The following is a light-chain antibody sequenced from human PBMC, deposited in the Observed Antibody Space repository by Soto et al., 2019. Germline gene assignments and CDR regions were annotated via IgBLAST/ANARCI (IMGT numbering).Light chain of an antibody. CDR1: SSNIGAGYD. CDR2: RNT. CDR3: SSFAGSNNFPYV. J-gene: IGLJ1*01. Sequence: QSVLTQPPSVSGAPGQRVTISCTGSSSNIGAGYDVHWYQQLPGTAPKLLIYRNTNRPSGVPDRFSGSKSGTSASLAITGLQAEDEADYYCSSFAGSNNFPYVXGTGTKVTV. V-gene: IGLV1-40*01.